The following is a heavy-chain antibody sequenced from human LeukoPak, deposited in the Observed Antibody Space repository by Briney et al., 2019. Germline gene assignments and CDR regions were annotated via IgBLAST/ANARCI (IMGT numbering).Heavy chain of an antibody. V-gene: IGHV3-33*01. J-gene: IGHJ4*02. Sequence: PGRSLRLSCAASGFTFRGNGMHWVRQAPGKGLEWVAIIWYDGSNRYYADSVKGRFTISRGNSKNTLFLQMNSLTAEDTAVYYCVRDQGTSVTAMIGGHFDYWGPGTLVTVSS. CDR1: GFTFRGNG. D-gene: IGHD4-17*01. CDR2: IWYDGSNR. CDR3: VRDQGTSVTAMIGGHFDY.